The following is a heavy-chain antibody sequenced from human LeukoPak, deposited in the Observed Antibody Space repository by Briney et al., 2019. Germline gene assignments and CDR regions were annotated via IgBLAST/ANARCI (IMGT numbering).Heavy chain of an antibody. V-gene: IGHV3-23*01. J-gene: IGHJ4*02. CDR1: GFTFSSYA. CDR2: ISGSGGST. D-gene: IGHD3-22*01. CDR3: AKLGAYDSSGYYYQYFDY. Sequence: GGSLRLSCAASGFTFSSYAMSWVRQAPGKGLEWVSAISGSGGSTYYADSVKGRFTISRDNSKNTLYLQMNSLRAEDTAVYYCAKLGAYDSSGYYYQYFDYWGQGTLVTVSS.